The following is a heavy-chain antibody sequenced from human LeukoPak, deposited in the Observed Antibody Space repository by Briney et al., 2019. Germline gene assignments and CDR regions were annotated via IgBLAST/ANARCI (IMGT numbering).Heavy chain of an antibody. CDR3: ARTPNLMITFGGVIVPVWYFDL. CDR2: IYYSGNT. J-gene: IGHJ2*01. V-gene: IGHV4-28*01. D-gene: IGHD3-16*02. CDR1: GYSISSSNW. Sequence: SETLSLTCAVSGYSISSSNWWGWIRQPPGKGLEWIGYIYYSGNTYYNPSLKSRVTISVDTSKNQFSLKLSSVTAADTAVYCCARTPNLMITFGGVIVPVWYFDLWGRGTLVTVSS.